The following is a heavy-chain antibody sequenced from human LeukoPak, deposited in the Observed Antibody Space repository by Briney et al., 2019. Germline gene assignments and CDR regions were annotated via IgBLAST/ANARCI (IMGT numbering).Heavy chain of an antibody. CDR2: ISGSGGST. V-gene: IGHV3-23*01. CDR3: AKVYCSSTSCYRRSRGGYGMDV. J-gene: IGHJ6*02. D-gene: IGHD2-2*01. Sequence: GGSLRLSCAASGFTFSSYAMSWVRQAPGKGLEWVSAISGSGGSTYYADSVKGRFTISRDNSKNTLYLQMNSLRAEDTAVYYCAKVYCSSTSCYRRSRGGYGMDVWGQGTTVTVSS. CDR1: GFTFSSYA.